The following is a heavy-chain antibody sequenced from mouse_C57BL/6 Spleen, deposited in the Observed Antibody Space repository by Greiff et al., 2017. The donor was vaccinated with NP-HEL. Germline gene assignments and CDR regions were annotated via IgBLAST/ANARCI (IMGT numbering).Heavy chain of an antibody. V-gene: IGHV14-3*01. D-gene: IGHD2-1*01. J-gene: IGHJ4*01. CDR2: IDPANGNT. CDR1: GFNIKNTY. CDR3: ASIYYGNYGDAMDY. Sequence: EVQLQESVAELVRPGASVKLSCTASGFNIKNTYMHWVKQRPEQGLEWIGRIDPANGNTKYAPKFQGKATITADTSSNTAYLQLSSLTSEDTAIYYCASIYYGNYGDAMDYWGQGTSVTVSS.